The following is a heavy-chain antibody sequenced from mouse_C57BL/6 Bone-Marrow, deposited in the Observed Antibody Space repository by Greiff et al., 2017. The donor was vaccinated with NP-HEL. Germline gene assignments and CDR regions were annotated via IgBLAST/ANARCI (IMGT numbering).Heavy chain of an antibody. J-gene: IGHJ4*01. CDR1: GYTFTDYY. CDR3: ARATYYDYDGAMDY. CDR2: INTNNGGT. Sequence: VQLQQSGPELVKPGASVKISCKASGYTFTDYYVNWVQQSHGKSLEWIGDINTNNGGTSYNQKFTGKATLTIYKSSSTAYMELRSLTSEDSAVYYCARATYYDYDGAMDYWGQGTSVTVSS. D-gene: IGHD2-4*01. V-gene: IGHV1-26*01.